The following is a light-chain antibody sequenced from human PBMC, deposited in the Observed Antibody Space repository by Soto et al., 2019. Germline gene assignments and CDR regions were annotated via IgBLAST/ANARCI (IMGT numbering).Light chain of an antibody. J-gene: IGKJ1*01. CDR2: GAS. CDR3: QQYNIWPQT. CDR1: QSLRSS. Sequence: VMTQSPATLSVSPGERSTLSFRASQSLRSSLAWYQQKPGQAPRLLIYGASTRATGIPARFSGSGSGTEFTLTISSLQSEDFAVYFCQQYNIWPQTFGQGTKVDI. V-gene: IGKV3-15*01.